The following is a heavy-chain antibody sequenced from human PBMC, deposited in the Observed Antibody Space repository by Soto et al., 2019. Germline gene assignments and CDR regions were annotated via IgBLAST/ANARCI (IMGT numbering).Heavy chain of an antibody. Sequence: EVQLLESGGGLVQPGGSLRLSCAASGFTFSSYAMSWVRQAPGKGLEWVSAISGSGGSTYYADSVKGRFTISRDNSKNTLYLQMNSLRAEDTAVYYCAKAVGYYDSSGYWGYYFDYWGQGTLVTVSS. CDR1: GFTFSSYA. J-gene: IGHJ4*02. CDR2: ISGSGGST. D-gene: IGHD3-22*01. V-gene: IGHV3-23*01. CDR3: AKAVGYYDSSGYWGYYFDY.